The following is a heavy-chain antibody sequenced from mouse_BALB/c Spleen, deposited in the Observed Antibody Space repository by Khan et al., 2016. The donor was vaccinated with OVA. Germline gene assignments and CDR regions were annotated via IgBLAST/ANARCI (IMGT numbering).Heavy chain of an antibody. J-gene: IGHJ4*01. V-gene: IGHV1-9*01. Sequence: QVQLKESGAELMKPGASVKISCKATGYNFSSYWIEWVKQRPGHGLEWIGEIFPGRGNSNYNEKFKDKATFTADTSSNIAYLQLSSLTSEDSAGYYYVRGAGTTYGMDYWGQGTSVTVAS. CDR3: VRGAGTTYGMDY. CDR2: IFPGRGNS. CDR1: GYNFSSYW. D-gene: IGHD4-1*01.